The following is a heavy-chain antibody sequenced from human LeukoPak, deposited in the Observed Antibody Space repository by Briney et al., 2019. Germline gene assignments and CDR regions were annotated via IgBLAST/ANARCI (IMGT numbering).Heavy chain of an antibody. J-gene: IGHJ5*02. CDR1: GGSFSGYY. Sequence: PSETLSLTCAAYGGSFSGYYWSWIRQPPGKGLEWIGEINHSGSTNYSPSLKSRVTISVDTSKNQFSLKLSSVTAADTAVYYCARGRRSDIVVVPAAYNWFDPWGQGTLVTVSS. D-gene: IGHD2-2*01. CDR3: ARGRRSDIVVVPAAYNWFDP. V-gene: IGHV4-34*01. CDR2: INHSGST.